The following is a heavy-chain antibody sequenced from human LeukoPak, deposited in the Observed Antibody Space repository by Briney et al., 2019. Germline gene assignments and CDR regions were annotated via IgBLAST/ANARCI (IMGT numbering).Heavy chain of an antibody. CDR3: AKEQGDIVVVPAAIGAFDI. D-gene: IGHD2-2*02. CDR2: ISGSGAST. V-gene: IGHV3-23*01. Sequence: GGSLRLSYAASGFTFRSYAMSWVRQAPGKGLEWVSAISGSGASTYYADSVKGRFTISRDNSKSTLYLQMNSLRAEDTAAYNCAKEQGDIVVVPAAIGAFDIWGQGTMVAVSS. J-gene: IGHJ3*02. CDR1: GFTFRSYA.